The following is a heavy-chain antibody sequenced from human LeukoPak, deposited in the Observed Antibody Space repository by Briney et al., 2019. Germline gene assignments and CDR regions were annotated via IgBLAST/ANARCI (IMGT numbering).Heavy chain of an antibody. Sequence: PGGSLRPSCAASGFTFSSYSMNWVRQAPGKGLEWVSSISSSSSYIYYADSVKGRFTISRDNAKNSLYLQMNSLRAEDTAVYYCARIIAAAGPYYYYYMDVWGKGTTVTVSS. CDR1: GFTFSSYS. J-gene: IGHJ6*03. CDR3: ARIIAAAGPYYYYYMDV. V-gene: IGHV3-21*01. CDR2: ISSSSSYI. D-gene: IGHD6-13*01.